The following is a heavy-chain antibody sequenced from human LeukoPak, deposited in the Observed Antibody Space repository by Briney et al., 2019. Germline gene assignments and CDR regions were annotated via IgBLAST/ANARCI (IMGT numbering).Heavy chain of an antibody. D-gene: IGHD6-13*01. Sequence: SETLSLTCTVSGGSISSSSYYWGWLRQPPGKGLEWIGSIYYSGSTYYNPSLKSRVTISVDTSKNQFSLKLSSVTAADTAVYYCPIAAAGTGQYFQHWGQGTLVTVSS. J-gene: IGHJ1*01. V-gene: IGHV4-39*07. CDR1: GGSISSSSYY. CDR3: PIAAAGTGQYFQH. CDR2: IYYSGST.